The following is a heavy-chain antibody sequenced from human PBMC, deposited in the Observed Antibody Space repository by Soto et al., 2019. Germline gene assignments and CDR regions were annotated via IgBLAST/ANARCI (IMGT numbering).Heavy chain of an antibody. D-gene: IGHD1-1*01. Sequence: EVQLVESGGGLVKPGGSLRLSCAASGYAFSVAWMNWVRQAPGKGLEWVGRIKSKAGGGSTDYAAPVKGRFIISRDDSKNTLYLQMNSLEIADTAVYYCTAGVMGLTNGLDVWGQGTTVTVSS. CDR3: TAGVMGLTNGLDV. J-gene: IGHJ6*02. V-gene: IGHV3-15*07. CDR2: IKSKAGGGST. CDR1: GYAFSVAW.